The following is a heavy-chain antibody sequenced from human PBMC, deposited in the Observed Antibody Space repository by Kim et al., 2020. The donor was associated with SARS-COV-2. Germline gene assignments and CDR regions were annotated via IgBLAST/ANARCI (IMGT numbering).Heavy chain of an antibody. Sequence: ASVKVSCKASGYTFTSYGISWVRQAPGQGLEWMGWISAYNGNTNYAQKLQGRVTMTTDTSTSTAYMELRSLRSDDTAVYYCARVPRSGGSRWGDWFDPWGQGTLVTVSS. D-gene: IGHD2-15*01. V-gene: IGHV1-18*01. J-gene: IGHJ5*02. CDR2: ISAYNGNT. CDR3: ARVPRSGGSRWGDWFDP. CDR1: GYTFTSYG.